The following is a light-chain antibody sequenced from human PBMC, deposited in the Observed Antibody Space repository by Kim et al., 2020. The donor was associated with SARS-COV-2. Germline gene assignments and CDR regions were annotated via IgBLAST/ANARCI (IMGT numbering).Light chain of an antibody. V-gene: IGLV2-8*01. Sequence: GHSVTISCTGTSSDVGGYNFVSWYQQHPGKTPKLILSDVTKRPSGVPDRFSGSKSGNTASLTVSGLQAEDEADYYCASYAGNNNFLFGGGTQLTVL. CDR3: ASYAGNNNFL. CDR1: SSDVGGYNF. CDR2: DVT. J-gene: IGLJ2*01.